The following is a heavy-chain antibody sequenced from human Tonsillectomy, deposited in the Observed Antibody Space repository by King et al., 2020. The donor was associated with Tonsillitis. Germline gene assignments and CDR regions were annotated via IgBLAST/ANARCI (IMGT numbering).Heavy chain of an antibody. D-gene: IGHD1-26*01. J-gene: IGHJ3*01. CDR2: LSSRT. CDR3: AKESVGAGGAFDL. V-gene: IGHV3-23*04. Sequence: VQLVESGGNLVQPGGSLRLSCAASGFTFSTYVMSWVRQAPGKGLEWVSTLSSRTFYADSVKGRFTISRDNSKNSLYLHMNSLRADDTAVYYCAKESVGAGGAFDLRGQGTMVTVSS. CDR1: GFTFSTYV.